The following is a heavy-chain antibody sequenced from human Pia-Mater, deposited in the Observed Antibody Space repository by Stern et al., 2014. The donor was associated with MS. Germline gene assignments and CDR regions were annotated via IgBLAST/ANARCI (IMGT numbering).Heavy chain of an antibody. V-gene: IGHV4-31*03. CDR3: ARGRDGYKSHFDY. D-gene: IGHD5-24*01. J-gene: IGHJ4*02. CDR2: IYYSGST. CDR1: GGSISSGGYY. Sequence: QVQLHESGPGLVKPSQTLSLTCTVSGGSISSGGYYWSWIRQHPGKGLAWIGYIYYSGSTYYNPSLKSRVTISVDTSKNQFSLKLSSVTAADTAVYYCARGRDGYKSHFDYWGQGTLVTVSS.